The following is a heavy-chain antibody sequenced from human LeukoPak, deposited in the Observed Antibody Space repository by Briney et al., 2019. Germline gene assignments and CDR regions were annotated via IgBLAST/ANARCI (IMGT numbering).Heavy chain of an antibody. J-gene: IGHJ3*02. CDR1: GFTFSDYY. D-gene: IGHD3-22*01. Sequence: GGSLRLSCAASGFTFSDYYMSWIRQAPGKGLEWVSYISSSGSTIYYADSVKGRFTISRDNAKNSLYLQMNSLRAEDTAVYYCAKDLAFGDYYDSSGYYSGGTAFDIWGQGTMVTVSS. CDR3: AKDLAFGDYYDSSGYYSGGTAFDI. CDR2: ISSSGSTI. V-gene: IGHV3-11*01.